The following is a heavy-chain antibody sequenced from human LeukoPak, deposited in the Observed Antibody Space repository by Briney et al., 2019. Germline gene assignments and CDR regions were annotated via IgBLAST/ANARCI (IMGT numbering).Heavy chain of an antibody. CDR3: AKEGYCSGGSCYATEPKRGYYYGTDV. D-gene: IGHD2-15*01. Sequence: GGSLGLSCAASGFTFSSYGMHWVRQAPGKGLEWVAVISYDGSNKYYADSVKGRFTISRDNSKNTLYLQMNSLRAEDTAVYYCAKEGYCSGGSCYATEPKRGYYYGTDVWGQGTTVTVSS. V-gene: IGHV3-30*18. CDR2: ISYDGSNK. J-gene: IGHJ6*02. CDR1: GFTFSSYG.